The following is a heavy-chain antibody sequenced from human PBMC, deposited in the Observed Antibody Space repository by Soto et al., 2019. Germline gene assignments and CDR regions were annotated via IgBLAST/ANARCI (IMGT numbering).Heavy chain of an antibody. CDR3: ARDGYGSYEGDSSDAFDI. Sequence: GGSLRLSCAASGFTFSSYEMNWVRQAPGKGLEWVSYISSSGSTIYYADSVKGRFTISRDNAKNSLYLQMNSLRAEDTAVYYCARDGYGSYEGDSSDAFDIWGQGTMVTVSS. D-gene: IGHD3-10*01. V-gene: IGHV3-48*03. J-gene: IGHJ3*02. CDR1: GFTFSSYE. CDR2: ISSSGSTI.